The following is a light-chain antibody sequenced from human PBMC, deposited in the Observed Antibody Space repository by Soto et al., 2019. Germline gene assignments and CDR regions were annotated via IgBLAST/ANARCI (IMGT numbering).Light chain of an antibody. CDR2: GDN. CDR1: TSNIGTYT. CDR3: AAWDDSLNGVV. J-gene: IGLJ2*01. V-gene: IGLV1-44*01. Sequence: QSVLTQSPSVSGTPGQGVTISCSGGTSNIGTYTVNWYQQLPGTAPKVLIYGDNQRPSGVADRFSGSKSGTSASLAISGLQSEDEADYYCAAWDDSLNGVVFGGGTQLT.